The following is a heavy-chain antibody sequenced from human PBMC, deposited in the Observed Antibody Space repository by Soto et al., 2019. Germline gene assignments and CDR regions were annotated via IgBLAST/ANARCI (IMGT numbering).Heavy chain of an antibody. CDR3: ARDRDGYNLFDY. CDR2: IYYSGST. J-gene: IGHJ4*02. V-gene: IGHV4-31*03. Sequence: SETLSLTCTFSGGSISSGGYYWSWIRQHPGKGLEWIGYIYYSGSTYYNPSLKSRVTISVDTSKNQFSLKLSSVTAADTAVYYCARDRDGYNLFDYWGQGTLVTVSS. CDR1: GGSISSGGYY. D-gene: IGHD5-12*01.